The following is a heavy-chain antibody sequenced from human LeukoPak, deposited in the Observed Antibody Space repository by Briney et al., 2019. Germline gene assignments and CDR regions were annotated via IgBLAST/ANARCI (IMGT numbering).Heavy chain of an antibody. CDR2: ISYDGSNK. CDR3: AKDQGYSSSYCDY. D-gene: IGHD6-13*01. CDR1: GFTFSSYG. Sequence: PGGSLRLSCAASGFTFSSYGMHWVRQAPGKGLEWVAVISYDGSNKYYADSVKGRFTISRDNSKNTLYLQMNSLRAEDTAVYYCAKDQGYSSSYCDYWGQGTLVTVSS. V-gene: IGHV3-30*18. J-gene: IGHJ4*02.